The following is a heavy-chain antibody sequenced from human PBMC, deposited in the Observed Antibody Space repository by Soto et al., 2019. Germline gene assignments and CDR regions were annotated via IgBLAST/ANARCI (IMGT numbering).Heavy chain of an antibody. J-gene: IGHJ4*02. CDR3: AGSTYYHDSSGYDRGYYFDY. V-gene: IGHV4-38-2*01. CDR2: IYHDGST. Sequence: SETLSLACAVSGYSISSGYYWGWIRQPPGKGLEWIGSIYHDGSTYYDLSLKSRVTISVDPPKNQFSLKLSSVPAPDAAVYYCAGSTYYHDSSGYDRGYYFDYWGQGTLVTVSS. D-gene: IGHD3-22*01. CDR1: GYSISSGYY.